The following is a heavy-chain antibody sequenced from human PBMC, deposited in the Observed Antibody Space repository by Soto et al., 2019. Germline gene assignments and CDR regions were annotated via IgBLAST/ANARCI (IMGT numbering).Heavy chain of an antibody. D-gene: IGHD1-26*01. CDR3: AGIYSGSPGGTLRY. CDR1: GGSISSGGYY. V-gene: IGHV4-31*03. J-gene: IGHJ4*02. CDR2: IYYRGST. Sequence: QVQLQESGPGLVKPSQTLSLTCTVSGGSISSGGYYWSWIRQHPGKGLEWIGYIYYRGSTYYNPSLKTRVTISVDTSKNQFALKLSSVTAADTAVYYCAGIYSGSPGGTLRYWGQGTLVTVSS.